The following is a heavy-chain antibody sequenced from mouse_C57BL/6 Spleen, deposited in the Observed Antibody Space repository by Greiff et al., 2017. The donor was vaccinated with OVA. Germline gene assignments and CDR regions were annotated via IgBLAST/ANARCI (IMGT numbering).Heavy chain of an antibody. CDR3: ARSPFIYYDYDGYWYFDV. J-gene: IGHJ1*03. Sequence: QVQLQQSGAELVRPGASVKLSCKASGYTFTDYYINWVKQRPGQGLEWIARIYPGSGNTYYNEKFKGKATLTAEKSSSTAYMQLSSLTSEDSAVYFCARSPFIYYDYDGYWYFDVWGTGTTVTVSS. CDR1: GYTFTDYY. CDR2: IYPGSGNT. D-gene: IGHD2-4*01. V-gene: IGHV1-76*01.